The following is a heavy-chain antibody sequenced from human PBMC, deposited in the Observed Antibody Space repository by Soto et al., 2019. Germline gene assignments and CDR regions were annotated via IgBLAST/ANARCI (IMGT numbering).Heavy chain of an antibody. V-gene: IGHV6-1*01. CDR2: TYYRSKWYN. CDR3: ARAGVTMVRGVSYYFDY. CDR1: GDSVSSNSAA. J-gene: IGHJ4*02. Sequence: QVQLQQSGPGLVKPSQTLSLTCAISGDSVSSNSAAWNWIRQSPSRGLEWLGRTYYRSKWYNAYAVSVKSRITINPDTSKNQFSLQLNSVTPEDTAVYYCARAGVTMVRGVSYYFDYWGQGTLVTVSS. D-gene: IGHD3-10*01.